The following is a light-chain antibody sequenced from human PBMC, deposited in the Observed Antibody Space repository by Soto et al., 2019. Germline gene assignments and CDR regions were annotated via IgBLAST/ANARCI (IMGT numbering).Light chain of an antibody. Sequence: DIQMTQSPSTLSASLADRVTITCRASQSISNWLAWYQQKPGTAPKVLIYHASNLQSGVPSRFSGSGAWTEFTLTISSLQPDDYATYYCQQYNSYSFGQGTKVDIK. CDR1: QSISNW. CDR2: HAS. V-gene: IGKV1-5*01. CDR3: QQYNSYS. J-gene: IGKJ1*01.